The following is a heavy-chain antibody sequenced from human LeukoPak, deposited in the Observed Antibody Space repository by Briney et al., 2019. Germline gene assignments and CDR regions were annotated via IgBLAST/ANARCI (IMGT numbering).Heavy chain of an antibody. CDR1: GGTFSTSA. J-gene: IGHJ6*02. Sequence: SVQVSCKTSGGTFSTSAITWVRQAPGQGLEWMGRIIPVLNITSYTQRFQGRVTITADTSTSTVYMELSSLRSEETAVYYCARDQGLTAPPPYGLDVWGQGTTVIVSS. V-gene: IGHV1-69*04. CDR3: ARDQGLTAPPPYGLDV. D-gene: IGHD5-18*01. CDR2: IIPVLNIT.